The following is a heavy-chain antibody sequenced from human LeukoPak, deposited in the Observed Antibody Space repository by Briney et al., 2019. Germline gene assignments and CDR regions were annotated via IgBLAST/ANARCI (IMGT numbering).Heavy chain of an antibody. CDR2: MKNKPEGGTT. CDR3: TVVNYGSGSYPLGY. D-gene: IGHD3-10*01. J-gene: IGHJ4*02. Sequence: PGGSLRLSCAASGFTFSHAWMSWVRQAPGKGLEWVGRMKNKPEGGTTDYAAPVQGRFTISRDDSKNTLSLQMNSLKAEDTAVYYCTVVNYGSGSYPLGYWGQGTLVTVSS. V-gene: IGHV3-15*01. CDR1: GFTFSHAW.